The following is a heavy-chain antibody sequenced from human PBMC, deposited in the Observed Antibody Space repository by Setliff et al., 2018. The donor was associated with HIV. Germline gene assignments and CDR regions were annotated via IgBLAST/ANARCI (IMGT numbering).Heavy chain of an antibody. V-gene: IGHV4-39*02. CDR2: IHYTGRT. D-gene: IGHD2-2*01. J-gene: IGHJ5*02. CDR1: GGSITGSPYF. CDR3: ARVIPAGVPANWFDP. Sequence: SETLSLTCTVSGGSITGSPYFWGWIRRPPLKGREWIASIHYTGRTYYNPSLKSRVSTSVDPSKNHLSLKLTSVTAADTAVYYCARVIPAGVPANWFDPWGHGTLVTVSS.